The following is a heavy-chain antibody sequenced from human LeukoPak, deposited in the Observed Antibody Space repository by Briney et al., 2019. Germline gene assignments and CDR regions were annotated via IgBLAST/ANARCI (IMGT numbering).Heavy chain of an antibody. Sequence: GGSLRLSCAASGFTFSNFAMHWVRQAPGNGLEWVAVMSYDGSNKDYADSVKGRFTISRDTSKNTLYLQMNSLRAEDTAVYYCARRAYCTHGICYDYYYYYGLDVWGQGTTVTVSS. J-gene: IGHJ6*02. D-gene: IGHD2-8*01. V-gene: IGHV3-30-3*01. CDR1: GFTFSNFA. CDR2: MSYDGSNK. CDR3: ARRAYCTHGICYDYYYYYGLDV.